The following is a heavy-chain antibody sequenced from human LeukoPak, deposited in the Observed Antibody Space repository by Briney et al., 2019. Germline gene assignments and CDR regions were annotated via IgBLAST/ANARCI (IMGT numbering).Heavy chain of an antibody. J-gene: IGHJ4*02. CDR3: ASSGWYRNAY. V-gene: IGHV4-34*01. Sequence: SETLSLTCAVYGGSFSGYYWSWIRQPPGKGLEWIGEINHSGSTNYNPSLKSRVTISVDTSKNQFSLKLSSVTAADTAVYYCASSGWYRNAYWGQGTLVTVSS. CDR2: INHSGST. D-gene: IGHD6-19*01. CDR1: GGSFSGYY.